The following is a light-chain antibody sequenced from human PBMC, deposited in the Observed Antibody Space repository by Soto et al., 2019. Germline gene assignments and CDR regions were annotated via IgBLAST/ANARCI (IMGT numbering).Light chain of an antibody. Sequence: DIQMTQSPSTLSASVGDRVTITCRASQGISNWLAWYQQKPGKAPKLLIYKASSLESAVPSRFSGSGSGTEFTLTIRSLQPDDFAAYYCQQYYTYSSLTFGRGTKVDIK. CDR3: QQYYTYSSLT. V-gene: IGKV1-5*03. CDR2: KAS. J-gene: IGKJ4*02. CDR1: QGISNW.